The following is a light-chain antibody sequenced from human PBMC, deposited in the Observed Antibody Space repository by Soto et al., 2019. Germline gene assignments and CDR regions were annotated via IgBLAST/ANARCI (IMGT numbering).Light chain of an antibody. Sequence: DIQMTQSPSTLPASLVYRFAITCLASQSITNRLAWYQLKPGKAPKLLIYDASSLESGVPSRFSGSGSGTEFTLTISSLQPDDFATYYCQQYNSYSPWTFGQGTKVDIK. CDR2: DAS. V-gene: IGKV1-5*01. J-gene: IGKJ1*01. CDR3: QQYNSYSPWT. CDR1: QSITNR.